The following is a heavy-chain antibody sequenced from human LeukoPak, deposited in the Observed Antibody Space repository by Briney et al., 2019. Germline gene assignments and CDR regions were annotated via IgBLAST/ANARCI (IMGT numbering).Heavy chain of an antibody. D-gene: IGHD3-10*01. Sequence: ASVKVSCKASGYTFTSYGISWVRQAPGQGPEWMGWISAYNGNTNYAQKLQGRVTMTTDTSTSTAYMELRSLRSDDTAVYYCARDLIRGSLWFGDDEYYMDVWGKGTTVTVSS. CDR1: GYTFTSYG. J-gene: IGHJ6*03. CDR3: ARDLIRGSLWFGDDEYYMDV. CDR2: ISAYNGNT. V-gene: IGHV1-18*01.